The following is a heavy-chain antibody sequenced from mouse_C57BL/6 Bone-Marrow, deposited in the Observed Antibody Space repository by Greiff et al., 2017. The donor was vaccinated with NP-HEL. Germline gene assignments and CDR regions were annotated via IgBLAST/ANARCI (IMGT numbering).Heavy chain of an antibody. D-gene: IGHD2-3*01. CDR2: FYPGSGSI. J-gene: IGHJ2*01. CDR1: GYTFTEYT. CDR3: ARHEDKLYDGYYLYFDY. V-gene: IGHV1-62-2*01. Sequence: VQLQQSGAELVKPGASVKLSCKASGYTFTEYTIHWVKQRSGQGLEWIGWFYPGSGSIKYNEKFKDKATLTADKSSSTVYMELSRLTSADAAVYFCARHEDKLYDGYYLYFDYWGQGTTLTVSS.